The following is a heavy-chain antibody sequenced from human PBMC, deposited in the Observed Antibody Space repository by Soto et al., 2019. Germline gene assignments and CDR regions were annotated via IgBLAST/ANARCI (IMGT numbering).Heavy chain of an antibody. CDR2: VSHDGRNT. Sequence: GGSLRLSCAASGFTFSDYAMHWVRQAPGKGLEWVAVVSHDGRNTHYADSVKGRFTISRDNSKNTLYLQMNSLRAEDTAVYYCAKRSSSSTFDYWGQGTLVTVSS. D-gene: IGHD6-6*01. CDR3: AKRSSSSTFDY. J-gene: IGHJ4*02. V-gene: IGHV3-30*18. CDR1: GFTFSDYA.